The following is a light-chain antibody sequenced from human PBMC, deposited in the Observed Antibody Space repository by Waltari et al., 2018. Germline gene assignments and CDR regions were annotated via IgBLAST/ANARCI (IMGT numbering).Light chain of an antibody. V-gene: IGLV2-11*01. CDR2: DVT. CDR1: SSAVGRYNY. CDR3: CSYAGTYTFLV. J-gene: IGLJ2*01. Sequence: QSALTQPRPVSGSPGQSVTLSCTGTSSAVGRYNYVSWYQQHPGKAPKLFIYDVTKRPSGVPDRFAGSKSGNTASLTISGLQAEDEADYYCCSYAGTYTFLVFGGGTKLTVL.